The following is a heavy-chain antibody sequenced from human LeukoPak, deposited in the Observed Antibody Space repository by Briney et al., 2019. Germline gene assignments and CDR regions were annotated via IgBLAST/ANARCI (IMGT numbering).Heavy chain of an antibody. CDR3: ARAAYYRFDY. J-gene: IGHJ4*02. D-gene: IGHD1-26*01. Sequence: GGSLRLSCAASGFTFSSYWVHWVRQAPGKGLEWVARINSDGSTINRADSVRGRFTISRDNAENTLYLQMSSLRAEDTAIYFCARAAYYRFDYWGQGTLVTVSS. CDR2: INSDGSTI. V-gene: IGHV3-74*01. CDR1: GFTFSSYW.